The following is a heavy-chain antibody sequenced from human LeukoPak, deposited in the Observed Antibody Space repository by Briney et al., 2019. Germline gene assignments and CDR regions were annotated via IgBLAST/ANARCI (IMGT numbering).Heavy chain of an antibody. J-gene: IGHJ4*02. D-gene: IGHD3-10*01. CDR1: GGSISSSSYY. Sequence: SETLSLTCTVSGGSISSSSYYWGWIRRPPGKGLEWIGSIYYSGSTYYNPSLKSRVTISVDTSKNQFSLKLSSVTAADTAVYYCARHPYYTYYFDYWGQGTLVTVSS. V-gene: IGHV4-39*01. CDR3: ARHPYYTYYFDY. CDR2: IYYSGST.